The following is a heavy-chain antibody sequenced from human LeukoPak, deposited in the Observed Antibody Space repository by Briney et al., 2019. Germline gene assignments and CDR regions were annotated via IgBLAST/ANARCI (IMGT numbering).Heavy chain of an antibody. D-gene: IGHD3-22*01. CDR1: GYTFTSYG. J-gene: IGHJ4*02. CDR3: ARDPSDSSGYYYVGVVY. V-gene: IGHV1-18*01. Sequence: ASVKVSCKASGYTFTSYGISWVRQAPGEGLEWMGWISAYNGNTNYAQELQGRVTMTTDTSTSTAYMELRSLRSDDTAVYYCARDPSDSSGYYYVGVVYWGQGTLVTVSS. CDR2: ISAYNGNT.